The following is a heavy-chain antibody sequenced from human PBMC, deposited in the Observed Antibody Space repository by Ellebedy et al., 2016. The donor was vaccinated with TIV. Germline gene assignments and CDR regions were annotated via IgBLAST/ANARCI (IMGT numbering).Heavy chain of an antibody. D-gene: IGHD3-9*01. CDR1: NYSISSGSY. CDR3: ASGYYDTLTGSTGGDFDS. CDR2: IYHIWST. Sequence: SETLSLTCTVSNYSISSGSYWGWIRQPPGKGLEWIGSIYHIWSTYYNPSLKSRVTISVDTSKNQLYLKLSSVTAADTAVYFCASGYYDTLTGSTGGDFDSWGQGTLVTVSS. J-gene: IGHJ4*02. V-gene: IGHV4-38-2*02.